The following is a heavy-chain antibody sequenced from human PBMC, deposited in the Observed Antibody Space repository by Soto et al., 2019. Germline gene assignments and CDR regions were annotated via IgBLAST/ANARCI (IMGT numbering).Heavy chain of an antibody. V-gene: IGHV4-59*01. J-gene: IGHJ5*02. Sequence: SDTLPLTCIVSGVYISSGYCTWVRPSPGKGLEWIGYISHSGLRHYRASLQSRLTMSVETSKNQFSLNLTSVTAADTAIYYCATSNTTCPGCYSWGQGTLVTVSS. D-gene: IGHD2-2*01. CDR3: ATSNTTCPGCYS. CDR1: GVYISSGY. CDR2: ISHSGLR.